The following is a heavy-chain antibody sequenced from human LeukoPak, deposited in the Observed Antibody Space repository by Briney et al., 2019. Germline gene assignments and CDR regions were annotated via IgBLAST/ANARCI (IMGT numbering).Heavy chain of an antibody. J-gene: IGHJ4*02. Sequence: GGSLRLSCAASGFTFSSYWMHWVRQAPGKGLVWVSRIHPDGSSTTYADSVKGRFTISRDNAKNTLYLQMNSLRAEDTAVYYCAGERAAGFDYWGQGTLVTVSS. V-gene: IGHV3-74*01. CDR1: GFTFSSYW. CDR3: AGERAAGFDY. D-gene: IGHD6-13*01. CDR2: IHPDGSST.